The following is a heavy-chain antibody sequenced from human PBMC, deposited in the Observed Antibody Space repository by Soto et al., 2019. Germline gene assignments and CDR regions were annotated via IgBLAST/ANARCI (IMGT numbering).Heavy chain of an antibody. J-gene: IGHJ4*02. D-gene: IGHD5-18*01. CDR3: ARGIQLCLRLFDY. V-gene: IGHV3-30-3*01. CDR1: GFTFTNHA. Sequence: QVQLVESGGGVVQPGKSLRLSCIASGFTFTNHAFHWVRQAPGKGLEWVALISSDGINKYHADSVKGRFTVSRDNSKNTLSLQMTSLRPDDTAVYYCARGIQLCLRLFDYWGQGTLVTVSS. CDR2: ISSDGINK.